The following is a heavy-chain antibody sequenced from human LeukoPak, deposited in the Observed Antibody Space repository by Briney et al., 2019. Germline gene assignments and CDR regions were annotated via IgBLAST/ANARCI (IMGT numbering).Heavy chain of an antibody. V-gene: IGHV3-9*01. CDR1: GFTFDDYA. Sequence: GGSLRLSCAASGFTFDDYAMHWVRHAPGKGLEWVSGISWNSGSIGYADSVKGRFTISRDNAKNSLYLQMNSLRAEDTALYYCAKALGALYSSSWDFDYWGQGTLVTVSS. CDR3: AKALGALYSSSWDFDY. CDR2: ISWNSGSI. D-gene: IGHD6-13*01. J-gene: IGHJ4*02.